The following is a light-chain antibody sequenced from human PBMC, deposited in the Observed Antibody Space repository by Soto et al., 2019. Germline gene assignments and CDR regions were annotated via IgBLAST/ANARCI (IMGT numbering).Light chain of an antibody. V-gene: IGKV2-28*01. CDR3: MQALQTPLT. J-gene: IGKJ4*01. CDR1: HSLLHSNGYNY. CDR2: LGS. Sequence: DIVMTQSPLSLPVTPGEPASISCRSSHSLLHSNGYNYLDWYLQKPGQSPQLLIYLGSTRASGVPERFSGSGSGTDFTLKISRVEAEDVGVYYCMQALQTPLTFGGGTKVEIK.